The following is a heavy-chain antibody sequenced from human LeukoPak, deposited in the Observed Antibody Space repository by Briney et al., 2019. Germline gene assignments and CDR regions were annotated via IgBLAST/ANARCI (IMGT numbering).Heavy chain of an antibody. CDR3: ARTSFDS. CDR1: GYPFINYW. J-gene: IGHJ4*02. Sequence: ASVKVPCKASGYPFINYWIHWVRQAPGQGLEWMGGVDPNRGGTDYAQKFQGRVTMTRDTSIRTAYMELSSLRPDDTAVYYCARTSFDSWGQGTLATVSS. CDR2: VDPNRGGT. V-gene: IGHV1-2*02.